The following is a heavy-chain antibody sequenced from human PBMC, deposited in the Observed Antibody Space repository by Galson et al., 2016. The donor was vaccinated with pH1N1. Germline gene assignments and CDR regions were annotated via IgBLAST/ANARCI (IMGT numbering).Heavy chain of an antibody. CDR2: IDPSAGTT. V-gene: IGHV1-46*01. J-gene: IGHJ4*02. CDR3: ATRYYFDY. Sequence: SVKVSCKASGYSVTRYYMHWVRQAPGQGLEWMGIIDPSAGTTTYSQKFQGRISLTRDTSTNSVHMALSTLRPDDSSIYSCATRYYFDYWGQGTLVTVSS. CDR1: GYSVTRYY.